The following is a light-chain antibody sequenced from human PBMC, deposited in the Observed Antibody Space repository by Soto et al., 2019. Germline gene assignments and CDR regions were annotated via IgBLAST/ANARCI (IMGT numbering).Light chain of an antibody. J-gene: IGLJ1*01. CDR1: SSNIGAGYD. CDR3: QTYDSSLSGYI. V-gene: IGLV1-40*01. Sequence: QSVLTQPPSVSGAPGQRVTISCTKSSSNIGAGYDVHWYQQLPGTAPKVLIYDNNDRPSGVPDRFSGSQSGTSASLAITGLQAEDEADYYCQTYDSSLSGYIFGTGTKLTVL. CDR2: DNN.